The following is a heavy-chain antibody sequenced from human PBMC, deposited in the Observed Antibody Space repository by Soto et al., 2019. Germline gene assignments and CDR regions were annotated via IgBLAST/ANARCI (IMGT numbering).Heavy chain of an antibody. Sequence: SGGSLRLSCAASGFTFSSYGMHWVRQAPGKGLEWVAVIWYDGSNKYYADSVKGRFTISRDNSKNTLYLQMNSLRAEDTAVYYCARDIGATIIGDAFDIWGQGTMVTVSS. CDR2: IWYDGSNK. CDR3: ARDIGATIIGDAFDI. J-gene: IGHJ3*02. V-gene: IGHV3-33*01. D-gene: IGHD5-12*01. CDR1: GFTFSSYG.